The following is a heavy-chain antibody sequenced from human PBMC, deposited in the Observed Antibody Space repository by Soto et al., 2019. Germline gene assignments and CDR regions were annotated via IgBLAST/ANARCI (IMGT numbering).Heavy chain of an antibody. CDR2: ISAHNGNT. CDR1: AYTFTRYV. D-gene: IGHD5-12*01. J-gene: IGHJ4*02. Sequence: GASVKVSCKASAYTFTRYVISWVRQAPGQGLEWMGWISAHNGNTYYAQKFQGRVTMTTDTSTSTAYMELRSLRSDDTAVYYCARGRGYSGYELLDYWGQGTLVTVSS. CDR3: ARGRGYSGYELLDY. V-gene: IGHV1-18*01.